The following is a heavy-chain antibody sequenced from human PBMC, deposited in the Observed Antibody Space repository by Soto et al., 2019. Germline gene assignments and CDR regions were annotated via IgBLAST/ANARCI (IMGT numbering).Heavy chain of an antibody. Sequence: SVKVSCKASGGTFSSYAISWVRQAPGQGLEWMGGIIPIFGTANYAQKFQGRVTITADESTSTAYTELSSLRSEDTAVYYCAGTYYYDSRNDAFDIWGQGTMVTVSS. V-gene: IGHV1-69*13. CDR1: GGTFSSYA. CDR3: AGTYYYDSRNDAFDI. CDR2: IIPIFGTA. J-gene: IGHJ3*02. D-gene: IGHD3-22*01.